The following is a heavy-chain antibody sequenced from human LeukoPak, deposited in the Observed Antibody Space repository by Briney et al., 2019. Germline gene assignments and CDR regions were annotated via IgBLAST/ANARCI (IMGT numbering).Heavy chain of an antibody. V-gene: IGHV3-66*01. CDR1: GFTDSSNY. CDR2: INSGGNA. J-gene: IGHJ4*02. D-gene: IGHD6-13*01. Sequence: GGSLRLSCAASGFTDSSNYMSWVRQAPGKGLEWVSVINSGGNAYYADSVKGRFTISRDNSKNTLHFQMNSLRAEDTAVYYCARSEGGSNSRRYFDYWGQGTLVTVSS. CDR3: ARSEGGSNSRRYFDY.